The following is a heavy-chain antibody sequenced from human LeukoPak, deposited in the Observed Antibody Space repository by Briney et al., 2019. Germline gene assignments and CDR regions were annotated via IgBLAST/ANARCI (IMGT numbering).Heavy chain of an antibody. CDR1: GYTFTSYA. Sequence: ASVKVSCTASGYTFTSYAMHWVRQAPGQRLEWMGWINAGNGNTKYSQKFQGRVTITRDTSASTAYMEPSSLRSEDTAVYYCARGVYGYSYYYYGMDVWGQGTTVTVSS. CDR2: INAGNGNT. CDR3: ARGVYGYSYYYYGMDV. V-gene: IGHV1-3*01. J-gene: IGHJ6*02. D-gene: IGHD5-18*01.